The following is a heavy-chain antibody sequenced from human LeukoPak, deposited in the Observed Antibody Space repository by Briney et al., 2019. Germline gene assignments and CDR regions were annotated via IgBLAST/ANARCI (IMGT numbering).Heavy chain of an antibody. CDR2: INHSGST. V-gene: IGHV4-34*01. CDR1: GGSFSGYY. J-gene: IGHJ4*02. D-gene: IGHD2-2*01. Sequence: SETLSLTCAVYGGSFSGYYWNWIRQPPGKGLEWIGEINHSGSTNYNPSLKSRVTISVDTSKNQFSLKLSSVTAADTAVYYCARRAYPFDYWGQGTLVTVSS. CDR3: ARRAYPFDY.